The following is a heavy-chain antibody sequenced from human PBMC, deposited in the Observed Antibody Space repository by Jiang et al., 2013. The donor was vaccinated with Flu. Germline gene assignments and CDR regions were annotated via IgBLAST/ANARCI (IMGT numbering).Heavy chain of an antibody. D-gene: IGHD3-22*01. CDR3: ARGPDSSSYYYFY. V-gene: IGHV1-46*01. Sequence: CRASGYTFTSSYIHWVRQAPGQGLEWMGIINPSGGATSYAQKFQGRVTMTRDTSTNTVYMELSSLRSDDTAVYYCARGPDSSSYYYFYWGQGTLVTVSS. CDR1: GYTFTSSY. J-gene: IGHJ4*02. CDR2: INPSGGAT.